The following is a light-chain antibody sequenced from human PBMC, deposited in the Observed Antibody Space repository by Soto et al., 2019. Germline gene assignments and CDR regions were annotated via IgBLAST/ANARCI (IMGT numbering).Light chain of an antibody. Sequence: AIQMTQSPSSLSASVGDRVTITCRASQGIRSDVGWYQQKPGRAPELLIYAASSLQSGVPSRFSGSGSGTDFTLTIGSLQPEDFATYYCLQDYTYPLTFGGGTQVEIK. CDR1: QGIRSD. CDR2: AAS. J-gene: IGKJ4*01. V-gene: IGKV1-6*01. CDR3: LQDYTYPLT.